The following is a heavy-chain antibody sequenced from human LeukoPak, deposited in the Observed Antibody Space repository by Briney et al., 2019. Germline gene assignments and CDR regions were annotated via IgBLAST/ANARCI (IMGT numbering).Heavy chain of an antibody. D-gene: IGHD2-15*01. CDR3: AKDISSSPVVTTIDY. Sequence: PGRSLRLFCAASGLTFSSYSMHWVRQAPGKGLEWVAVIWYDGSNKYYGDSVKGRFTISRDNSKNTLYLQMNSLRAEDTAVYYCAKDISSSPVVTTIDYWGQGTLVTVSS. CDR2: IWYDGSNK. J-gene: IGHJ4*02. CDR1: GLTFSSYS. V-gene: IGHV3-33*06.